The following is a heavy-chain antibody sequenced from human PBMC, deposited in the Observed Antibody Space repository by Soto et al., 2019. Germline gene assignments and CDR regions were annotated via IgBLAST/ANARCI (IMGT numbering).Heavy chain of an antibody. Sequence: QVQLQESGPGLVKPSWTLSLTCAVSGGSISSSNWWSWVRQPPGKGLEWIGEIYHSGSTNYNPSHKSRVTISVDKSKNKFSLKLSSVTAADTAVYYCARVSGSYYYGMDVWGQGTKVTVSS. CDR2: IYHSGST. CDR1: GGSISSSNW. J-gene: IGHJ6*02. V-gene: IGHV4-4*02. D-gene: IGHD1-26*01. CDR3: ARVSGSYYYGMDV.